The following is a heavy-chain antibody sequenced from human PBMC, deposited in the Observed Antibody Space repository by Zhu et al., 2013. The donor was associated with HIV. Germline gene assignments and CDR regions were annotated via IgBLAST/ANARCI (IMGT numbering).Heavy chain of an antibody. CDR1: GYTFTSYD. CDR3: ARGFRTDRKPTRHYYYYMDV. J-gene: IGHJ6*03. CDR2: MNPNSGNT. V-gene: IGHV1-8*03. Sequence: QVQLVQSGAEVKKPGASVKVSCKASGYTFTSYDINWVRQATGQGLEWMGWMNPNSGNTGYAQKFQGRVTITRNTSISTAYMELSSLRSEDTAVYYCARGFRTDRKPTRHYYYYMDVWGKGTTVTVSS.